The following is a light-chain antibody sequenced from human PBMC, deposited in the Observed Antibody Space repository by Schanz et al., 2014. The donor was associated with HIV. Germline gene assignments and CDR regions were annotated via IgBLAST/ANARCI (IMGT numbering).Light chain of an antibody. CDR1: QRLSSSY. CDR2: ATS. CDR3: QQYGSSPIT. V-gene: IGKV3-20*01. J-gene: IGKJ5*01. Sequence: DIVLTQSPVTLSLSPGERATLSCGASQRLSSSYLAWYQQKRDQPPRLVIYATSTRAAGIPDRFSGTGSGTDFTLTISRLEPEDFAVYYCQQYGSSPITFGQGTRLEIK.